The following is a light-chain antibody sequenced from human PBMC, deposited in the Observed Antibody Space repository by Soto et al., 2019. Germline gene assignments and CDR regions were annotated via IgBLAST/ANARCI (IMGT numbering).Light chain of an antibody. V-gene: IGLV3-25*02. J-gene: IGLJ2*01. CDR3: QSADSSGTYQV. CDR2: KDS. Sequence: SYELTQPPSVSVSPGQTARITCSGDALPKQYAYWYQQKPGQAPVLVIYKDSERPSGIPERFSGSSSGTTVTLTISGVQAEDEADYYCQSADSSGTYQVFSGGTKVTVL. CDR1: ALPKQY.